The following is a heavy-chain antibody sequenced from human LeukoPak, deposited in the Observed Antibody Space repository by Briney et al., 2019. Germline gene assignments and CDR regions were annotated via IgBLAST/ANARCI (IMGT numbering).Heavy chain of an antibody. CDR3: ARLNPGAAGTET. V-gene: IGHV3-48*01. CDR1: GFTFSSYS. CDR2: ISSSSSTI. Sequence: GGSLRLSCVASGFTFSSYSMNWVRQAPGKGLEWVSYISSSSSTIYYADSVKGRFTISRDNAKNSLYLQMNSLRAEDTAVYYCARLNPGAAGTETWGQGTLVTVSS. J-gene: IGHJ4*02. D-gene: IGHD6-13*01.